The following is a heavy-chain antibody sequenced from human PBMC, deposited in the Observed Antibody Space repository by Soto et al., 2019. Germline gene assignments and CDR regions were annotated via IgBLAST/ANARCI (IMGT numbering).Heavy chain of an antibody. CDR3: ATSYGSGYRAFDY. D-gene: IGHD3-10*01. Sequence: QVQLVQSGAEVKRPGSSVKVSCKASGDTFSFYSINWVRQAPGLGLEWMGRVNPILSMSTYAQRFQGRVTMTADKSTSTAYMALSGLRSEDTAMYYCATSYGSGYRAFDYWGQGALVTVSS. J-gene: IGHJ4*02. V-gene: IGHV1-69*04. CDR1: GDTFSFYS. CDR2: VNPILSMS.